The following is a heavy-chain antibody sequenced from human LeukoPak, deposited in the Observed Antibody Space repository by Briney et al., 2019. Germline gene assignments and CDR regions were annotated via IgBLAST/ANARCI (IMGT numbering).Heavy chain of an antibody. V-gene: IGHV1-69*04. J-gene: IGHJ4*02. CDR1: GGTFSSYA. D-gene: IGHD5-18*01. Sequence: GASVKVSCKASGGTFSSYAISWVRQAPGQGLEWMGRIIPILGIANYAQKFQGRVTITADKSTSTAYMELSSLRSEDTAVYYCAKSKYSYDFDYWGQGTLVTVSS. CDR3: AKSKYSYDFDY. CDR2: IIPILGIA.